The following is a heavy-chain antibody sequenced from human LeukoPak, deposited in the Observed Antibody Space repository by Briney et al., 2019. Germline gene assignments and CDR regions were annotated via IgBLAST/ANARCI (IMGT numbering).Heavy chain of an antibody. CDR2: FDPEDGET. D-gene: IGHD3-22*01. CDR3: ATPAAPYYYDSSGYYPLVV. V-gene: IGHV1-24*01. J-gene: IGHJ4*02. Sequence: ASVKVSCKVSVYTLTELSMHWVRQAPGKGLEWMGGFDPEDGETIYAQKFQGRVTMTEDTSTDTAYMELSSLRSEDTAVYYCATPAAPYYYDSSGYYPLVVWGQGTLVTVSS. CDR1: VYTLTELS.